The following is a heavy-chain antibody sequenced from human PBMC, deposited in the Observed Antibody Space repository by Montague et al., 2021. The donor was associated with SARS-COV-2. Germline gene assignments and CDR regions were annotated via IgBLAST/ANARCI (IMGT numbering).Heavy chain of an antibody. D-gene: IGHD5-12*01. CDR3: ARRGRKLLPVATTIGGFDI. CDR1: GGSISSSNYY. J-gene: IGHJ3*02. V-gene: IGHV4-39*02. CDR2: IYDSGST. Sequence: SETLSLTCTVSGGSISSSNYYRDWIRQPPGKGLEWIGSIYDSGSTYYNPSLKSRVTISADTSKNHFSLKLSSVTAADTAVYYCARRGRKLLPVATTIGGFDIWGQGTMVTVSS.